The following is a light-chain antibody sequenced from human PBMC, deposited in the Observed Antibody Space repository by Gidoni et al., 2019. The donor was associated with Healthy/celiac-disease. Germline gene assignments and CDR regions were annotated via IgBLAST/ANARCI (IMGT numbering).Light chain of an antibody. CDR2: GAS. J-gene: IGKJ4*01. V-gene: IGKV3-15*01. Sequence: EIVMTQSPATLSVSPGERATLSCRASQSVSSNLAWYQQKPGQAPRLLIYGASTRATGIPARFSGSGSGTEFTLTISSLQSEDFAIYYCQQYNNWPPLTFXVXTKVEIK. CDR3: QQYNNWPPLT. CDR1: QSVSSN.